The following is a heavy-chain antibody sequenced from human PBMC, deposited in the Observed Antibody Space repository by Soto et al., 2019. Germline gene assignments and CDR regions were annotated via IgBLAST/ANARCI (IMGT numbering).Heavy chain of an antibody. D-gene: IGHD2-2*01. J-gene: IGHJ4*02. Sequence: GESLNISCKGSGYSFTSYWIGWVRQMPGKGLEWMGFIYPGDSDTRYSPSFQGQVTISADKSISTAYLQWSSLKASDTAMYYCARLGGYCRSTRCYVGGDYWGQRTQVTVSS. V-gene: IGHV5-51*01. CDR2: IYPGDSDT. CDR1: GYSFTSYW. CDR3: ARLGGYCRSTRCYVGGDY.